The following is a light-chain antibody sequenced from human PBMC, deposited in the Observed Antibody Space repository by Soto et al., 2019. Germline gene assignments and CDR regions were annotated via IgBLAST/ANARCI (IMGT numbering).Light chain of an antibody. V-gene: IGKV3-20*01. CDR3: QQYGTSPRT. Sequence: EIVLTQSPVTLSLSPGERATLSCRASQSFSSSYLAWYQQKPGQAPRLLIYETSSRATGIPDRFSGSGSQTDFTLTISRLEPEDFAVYYCQQYGTSPRTFG. CDR2: ETS. CDR1: QSFSSSY. J-gene: IGKJ1*01.